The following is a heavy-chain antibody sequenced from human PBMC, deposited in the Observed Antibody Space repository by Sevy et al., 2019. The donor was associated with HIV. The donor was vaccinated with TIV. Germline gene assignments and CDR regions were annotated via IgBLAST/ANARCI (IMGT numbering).Heavy chain of an antibody. CDR2: ISYDGSHK. Sequence: GGSLRLSCAASGLTFSTYGMHWVRQAPGKGLEWVALISYDGSHKYYADSVKGRFTISRDNSKNTLYLQMNSLRLEDTAVYYCAKDAGYSIHWHPGYWGQGTLVTVSS. CDR3: AKDAGYSIHWHPGY. CDR1: GLTFSTYG. V-gene: IGHV3-30*18. D-gene: IGHD6-13*01. J-gene: IGHJ4*02.